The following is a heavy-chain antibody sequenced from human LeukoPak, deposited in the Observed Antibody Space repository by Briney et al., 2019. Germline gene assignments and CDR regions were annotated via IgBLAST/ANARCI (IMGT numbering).Heavy chain of an antibody. CDR1: GGSISSYY. CDR2: IYYSGST. V-gene: IGHV4-59*01. D-gene: IGHD4-17*01. CDR3: ARDPGGYGDYGFDY. J-gene: IGHJ4*02. Sequence: SETLSLTCTVSGGSISSYYWSWIRQPPGKGLEWIGYIYYSGSTNYNPSLKSRVTISVDTSKNQFSLKLSSVTAADTAVYYCARDPGGYGDYGFDYWGQGTLATVSS.